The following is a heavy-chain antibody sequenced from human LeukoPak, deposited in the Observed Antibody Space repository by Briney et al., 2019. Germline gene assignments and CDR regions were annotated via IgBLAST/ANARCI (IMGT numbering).Heavy chain of an antibody. CDR3: ARGVYYDILTGYRLNYYFDY. V-gene: IGHV4-59*01. CDR1: GGSISSYY. J-gene: IGHJ4*02. CDR2: IYYSGST. D-gene: IGHD3-9*01. Sequence: SETLSLTCTVSGGSISSYYWSWIRQPPGKGLEWIGYIYYSGSTNYNPSLKSRVTISVDTSKNQFSLKLSSVTAADTAAYYCARGVYYDILTGYRLNYYFDYWGQGTLVTVSS.